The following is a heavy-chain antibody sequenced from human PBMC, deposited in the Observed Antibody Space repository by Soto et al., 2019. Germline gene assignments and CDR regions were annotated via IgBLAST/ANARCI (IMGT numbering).Heavy chain of an antibody. CDR2: IWYDGSNK. J-gene: IGHJ2*01. V-gene: IGHV3-33*01. CDR3: ARDALRAWYFAI. Sequence: QVQLVESGGGVVQPGRSLRLSCAASGFTFRNHGMYWVRQAPGKGLEWVAVIWYDGSNKYYADSVKGRFTISRDNSKNTLYVQMNSLRADDTAVYFCARDALRAWYFAIWGRGALVNVSS. CDR1: GFTFRNHG. D-gene: IGHD4-17*01.